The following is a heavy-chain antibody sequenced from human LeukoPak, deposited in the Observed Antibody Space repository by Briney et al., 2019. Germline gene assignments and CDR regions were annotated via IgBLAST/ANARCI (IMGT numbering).Heavy chain of an antibody. V-gene: IGHV1-2*02. CDR3: ARTGSRSSTYYWGY. D-gene: IGHD1-26*01. CDR2: INPYSGAT. Sequence: ASVKVSCKASGYTFTKYYIHWVRQAPGQGLEWMGWINPYSGATNYAKKFQGRVTMTSDTSISTAYMELSRLRSDDTALYFCARTGSRSSTYYWGYWGQATLVTVSS. J-gene: IGHJ4*02. CDR1: GYTFTKYY.